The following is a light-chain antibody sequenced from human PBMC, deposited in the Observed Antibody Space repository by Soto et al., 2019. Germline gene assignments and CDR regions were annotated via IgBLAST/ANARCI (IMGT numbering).Light chain of an antibody. V-gene: IGKV3-20*01. CDR2: SAS. CDR3: IQFDNSRT. Sequence: IVLTQSPATLSLSPGDTGTVSCRASQTVRGAFLAWYQQKPGQAPRLLLYSASKRATGIPDRFSGGGSGTEFTLTISGLEAEDFAVYYCIQFDNSRTFGQGTKVEIK. CDR1: QTVRGAF. J-gene: IGKJ1*01.